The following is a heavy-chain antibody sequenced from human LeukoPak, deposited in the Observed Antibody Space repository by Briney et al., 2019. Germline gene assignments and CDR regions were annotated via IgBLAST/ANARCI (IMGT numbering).Heavy chain of an antibody. CDR1: GGTISWFY. Sequence: PSETLSLTCTVSGGTISWFYWSWIRQSPGRGLEWIADIHYSWTINYNPSPKSRGTISLDQSKNQFSLKVSSVPAADTAVYYCAKGLPSYYGAFDLWGQGTVVTVSS. CDR3: AKGLPSYYGAFDL. D-gene: IGHD1-26*01. CDR2: IHYSWTI. J-gene: IGHJ3*01. V-gene: IGHV4-59*01.